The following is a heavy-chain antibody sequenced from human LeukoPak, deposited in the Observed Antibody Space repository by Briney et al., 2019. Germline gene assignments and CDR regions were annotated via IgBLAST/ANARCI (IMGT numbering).Heavy chain of an antibody. CDR2: VDYSGSS. J-gene: IGHJ5*02. CDR3: ARKGYSISWYSP. V-gene: IGHV4-59*02. CDR1: GFTVSSNY. Sequence: GSLRLSCAASGFTVSSNYMSWVRQAPGQGLEWIGSVDYSGSSYYNPSLQSRVTISVDTSKNQFSLKLTSVTAADTAVYYCARKGYSISWYSPWGQGTLVTVSS. D-gene: IGHD6-13*01.